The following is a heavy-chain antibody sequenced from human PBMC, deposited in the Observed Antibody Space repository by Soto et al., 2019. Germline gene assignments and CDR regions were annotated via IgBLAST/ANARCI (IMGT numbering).Heavy chain of an antibody. CDR2: ISHDGTNK. D-gene: IGHD3-22*01. CDR1: GLTFSAYG. J-gene: IGHJ4*02. Sequence: PGGSLRLSCAASGLTFSAYGMHWVRQAPGKGLEWVAAISHDGTNKNYGDSVKGRFTISRDNSKKTLYLQMNSLRPEDTALYYCAKDEYYYSRSGYYIFDSWGQGTLVTVSS. V-gene: IGHV3-30*18. CDR3: AKDEYYYSRSGYYIFDS.